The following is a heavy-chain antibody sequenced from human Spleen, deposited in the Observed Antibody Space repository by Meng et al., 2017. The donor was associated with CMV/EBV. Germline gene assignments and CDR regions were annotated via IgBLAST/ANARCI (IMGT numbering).Heavy chain of an antibody. CDR3: LRGVGSTPTYFYFYGLDG. J-gene: IGHJ6*02. D-gene: IGHD5/OR15-5a*01. Sequence: ASVKVSCKASGYTFTGYYMHWVRQAPGQGLEWMGWINPNSGGTNYAQKFQGRVTMTRDTSISTAYMELSSLRSEDTAVYYCLRGVGSTPTYFYFYGLDGWGQGTTVTVSS. CDR1: GYTFTGYY. V-gene: IGHV1-2*02. CDR2: INPNSGGT.